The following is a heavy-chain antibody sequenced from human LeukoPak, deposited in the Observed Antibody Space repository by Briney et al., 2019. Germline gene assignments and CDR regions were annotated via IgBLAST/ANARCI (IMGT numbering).Heavy chain of an antibody. J-gene: IGHJ4*02. CDR2: INPSGGST. Sequence: EASVMVSCKASGYTFTSYYMHWVRQAPGQGLEWIGIINPSGGSTSYAQKFQGRVTMTRDTSTSTVYMELSSLRSEDTAVYYCARPGYCSGGSCYSDYWGQGTLVTVSS. CDR3: ARPGYCSGGSCYSDY. CDR1: GYTFTSYY. D-gene: IGHD2-15*01. V-gene: IGHV1-46*03.